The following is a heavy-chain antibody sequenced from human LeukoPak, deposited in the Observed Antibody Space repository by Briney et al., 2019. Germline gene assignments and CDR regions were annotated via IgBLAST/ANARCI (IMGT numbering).Heavy chain of an antibody. CDR3: LSDLDY. CDR2: IKSKTDGGTI. V-gene: IGHV3-15*01. Sequence: GGSLRLSCEASGFTFTTYSMTWVRQAPGKGLEWVGRIKSKTDGGTIDYSAPVKGRFTISRDDSKTTVYLQMFSLKTDDTGVYYCLSDLDYWGQGTVVTVSS. J-gene: IGHJ4*02. CDR1: GFTFTTYS.